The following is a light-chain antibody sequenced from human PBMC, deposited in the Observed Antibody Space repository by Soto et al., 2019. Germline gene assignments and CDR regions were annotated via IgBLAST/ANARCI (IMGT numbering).Light chain of an antibody. V-gene: IGKV3-20*01. Sequence: IGLTQSPGTLSLSPGERATLSCRASQSVSNNYLAWYQQKPGQAPRLLIYGASNRATGIPARFSGSGSGTDFTLTISRLEPEDFAVYYCQQYGSSGTFGQGTKVDIK. CDR1: QSVSNNY. J-gene: IGKJ1*01. CDR2: GAS. CDR3: QQYGSSGT.